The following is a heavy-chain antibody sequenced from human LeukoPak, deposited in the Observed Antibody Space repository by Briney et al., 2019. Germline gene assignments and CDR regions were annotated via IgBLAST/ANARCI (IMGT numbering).Heavy chain of an antibody. D-gene: IGHD2-21*01. Sequence: PSETLSLTCNVSGGSICCYYWGWMRQPPGKRLEWIGNICYSGTTNYNPSLDSRLTISLDTSKNQVSLKLRSVTAADTALYYCTRHDPSSLALGGVVAPANYWSLGTLVTVSS. CDR2: ICYSGTT. J-gene: IGHJ4*02. CDR1: GGSICCYY. CDR3: TRHDPSSLALGGVVAPANY. V-gene: IGHV4-59*01.